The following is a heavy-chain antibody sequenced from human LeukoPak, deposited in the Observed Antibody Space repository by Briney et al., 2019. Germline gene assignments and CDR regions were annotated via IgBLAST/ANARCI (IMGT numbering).Heavy chain of an antibody. CDR3: ARDGEQWLPRGGYFDY. CDR2: IYSGGST. Sequence: GGSLRLSCAASGFTVSSNYMNWVRQAPGKGLEWVSVIYSGGSTYYADSVKGRFTISRDNSKNTLYLQMNSLRAEDTAVYYCARDGEQWLPRGGYFDYWGQGTLVTVSS. D-gene: IGHD6-19*01. CDR1: GFTVSSNY. J-gene: IGHJ4*02. V-gene: IGHV3-66*01.